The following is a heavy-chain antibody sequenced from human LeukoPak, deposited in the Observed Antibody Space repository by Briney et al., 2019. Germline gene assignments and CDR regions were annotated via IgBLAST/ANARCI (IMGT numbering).Heavy chain of an antibody. CDR2: ISNDSVDK. V-gene: IGHV3-11*04. CDR1: GFMFSDYY. D-gene: IGHD3-3*01. J-gene: IGHJ3*02. Sequence: KAGGSLRLSCVGSGFMFSDYYMSWIRQAPGEGLEWVSYISNDSVDKYYVDSVRGRFTISRDNAKKSMYLQMSGLRVEDTAVYYCARRDWVSGAVRAFDIWGQGTMVTVSS. CDR3: ARRDWVSGAVRAFDI.